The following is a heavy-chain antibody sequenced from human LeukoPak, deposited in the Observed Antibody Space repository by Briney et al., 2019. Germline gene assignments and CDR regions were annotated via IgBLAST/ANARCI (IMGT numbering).Heavy chain of an antibody. CDR2: ISSSGSTI. Sequence: PGGTLRLSCAASGFTFSDYYRSWIRQAPGKGLEWVSYISSSGSTIYYADSVKGRFTISRDNAQNSLYLQMNSLRAQDTPVYYSARGCRGPFDYWGQGTLVTLSS. CDR1: GFTFSDYY. CDR3: ARGCRGPFDY. D-gene: IGHD6-25*01. V-gene: IGHV3-11*01. J-gene: IGHJ4*02.